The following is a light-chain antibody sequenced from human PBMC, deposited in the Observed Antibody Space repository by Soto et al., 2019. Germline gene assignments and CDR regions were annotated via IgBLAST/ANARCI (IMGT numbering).Light chain of an antibody. CDR1: SSNIGANP. J-gene: IGLJ2*01. CDR2: SDV. Sequence: QPVLTQPPSASATPGQRVTISCSGSSSNIGANPVNWYRQLPGTAPKLLLYSDVQRPSGVPDRVSGSKSGTSASLAISGLQSEDEADYFSAAWDDSLNAVLFGGGTKLTVL. CDR3: AAWDDSLNAVL. V-gene: IGLV1-44*01.